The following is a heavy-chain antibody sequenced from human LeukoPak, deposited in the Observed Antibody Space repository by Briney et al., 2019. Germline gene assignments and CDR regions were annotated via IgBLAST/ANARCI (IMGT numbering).Heavy chain of an antibody. D-gene: IGHD2-2*01. CDR3: ARDLRSTSCLDV. Sequence: SVKVSCKASGGTFSSYAISWVRQAPGQGLEWMGGIIPIFGTANYAQKFQGRVTITADESTSTAYMELSSLRSEDTAEYYCARDLRSTSCLDVWGKGTTVTVSS. CDR2: IIPIFGTA. J-gene: IGHJ6*04. V-gene: IGHV1-69*01. CDR1: GGTFSSYA.